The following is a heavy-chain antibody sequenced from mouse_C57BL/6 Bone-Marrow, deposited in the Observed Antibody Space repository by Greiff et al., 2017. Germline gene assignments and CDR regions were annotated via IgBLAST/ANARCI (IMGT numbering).Heavy chain of an antibody. CDR2: IYPGGGYT. CDR3: ARKRSYWYFDV. CDR1: GYTFTNYW. V-gene: IGHV1-63*01. Sequence: VQLQPSGAELVRPGTSVKMSCKASGYTFTNYWIGWAKQRPGHGLEWIGDIYPGGGYTNYNEKFKGKATLTADKSSSTAYMQISSLTSEDSAIYYCARKRSYWYFDVWGTGTTVTVSS. J-gene: IGHJ1*03.